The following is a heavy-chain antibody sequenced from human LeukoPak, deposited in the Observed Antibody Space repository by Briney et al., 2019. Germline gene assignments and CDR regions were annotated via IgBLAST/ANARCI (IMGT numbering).Heavy chain of an antibody. V-gene: IGHV4-38-2*01. CDR1: GYSISSGYY. J-gene: IGHJ4*02. D-gene: IGHD3-10*01. CDR3: ARHSMVRGVIRSGLTQFDY. Sequence: SETLSLTCAVSGYSISSGYYWGWIRQPPGKGLEWIGSIYHSGSTYYNPSLKRRGTISVDTYKHQFALKLSSVTAADTAVYYCARHSMVRGVIRSGLTQFDYWGQGTLVTVSS. CDR2: IYHSGST.